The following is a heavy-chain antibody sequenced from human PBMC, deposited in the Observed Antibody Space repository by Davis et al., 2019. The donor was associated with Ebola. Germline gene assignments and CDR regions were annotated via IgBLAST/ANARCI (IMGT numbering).Heavy chain of an antibody. CDR1: GFTFSSYA. V-gene: IGHV3-23*01. Sequence: PGGSLRLSCAASGFTFSSYAMSWVRQAPGKGLEWVSAISGSGGSTYYADSVKGRFTISRDNSKNTLYLQMNSLRAEDTAVYYCAKAVIDFGGWYEVNYFDYWGQGTLVTVSS. CDR2: ISGSGGST. D-gene: IGHD6-19*01. J-gene: IGHJ4*02. CDR3: AKAVIDFGGWYEVNYFDY.